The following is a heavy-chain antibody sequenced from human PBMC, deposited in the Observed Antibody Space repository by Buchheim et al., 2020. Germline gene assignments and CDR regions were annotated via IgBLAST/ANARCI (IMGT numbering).Heavy chain of an antibody. CDR1: GFTVSSNY. D-gene: IGHD4-17*01. CDR2: IYSGGST. Sequence: EVQLVESGGGLVQPGGSLRLSCAASGFTVSSNYMSWVRQAPGKGLEWVAVIYSGGSTYYAESVKGRFTISRDNSKNTLYLQMNSLRAEDTAVYYCARDRYGDYSLYGMDVWGQGTT. CDR3: ARDRYGDYSLYGMDV. J-gene: IGHJ6*02. V-gene: IGHV3-66*01.